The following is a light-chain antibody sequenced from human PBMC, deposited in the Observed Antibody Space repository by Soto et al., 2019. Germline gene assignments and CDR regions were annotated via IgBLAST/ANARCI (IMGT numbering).Light chain of an antibody. Sequence: THMTQSPSSLFASLGDRVTVTXRARQTINAYLSWYQQKPVXXPKVXXXSPXSLQSGVPSRLSGSGSGTDFTLIISSLEPEEFVVYYCQQRSNCPTITFGQGTRLEIK. V-gene: IGKV1-39*01. CDR3: QQRSNCPTIT. CDR2: SPX. J-gene: IGKJ5*01. CDR1: QTINAY.